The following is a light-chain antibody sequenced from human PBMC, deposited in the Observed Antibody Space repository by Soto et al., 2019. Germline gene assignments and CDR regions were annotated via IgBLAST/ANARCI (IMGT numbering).Light chain of an antibody. CDR3: CSFAGSINFVV. CDR2: EGG. Sequence: QSALTQPASVSGSPGQSITISCTGTSSDVGSYNLVSWYQQHPGKTPKLMIYEGGKRPSGVSNRFSGSKSGNTASLTISGLQPEDEADYYCCSFAGSINFVVFGGGTKLTVL. CDR1: SSDVGSYNL. V-gene: IGLV2-23*03. J-gene: IGLJ3*02.